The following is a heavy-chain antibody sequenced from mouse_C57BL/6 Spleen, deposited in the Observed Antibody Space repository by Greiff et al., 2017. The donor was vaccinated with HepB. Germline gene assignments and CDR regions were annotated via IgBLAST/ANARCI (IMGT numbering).Heavy chain of an antibody. Sequence: EVHLVESGGGLVKPGGSLKLSCAASGFTFSSYAMSWVRQTPEKRLEGVATISDGGSYTYYPENVKGRFTISRDNAKNNLYLQMSHLKSEDTAMYYCARDLGTKFAYWGQGTLVTVSA. D-gene: IGHD3-3*01. CDR1: GFTFSSYA. CDR2: ISDGGSYT. J-gene: IGHJ3*01. CDR3: ARDLGTKFAY. V-gene: IGHV5-4*01.